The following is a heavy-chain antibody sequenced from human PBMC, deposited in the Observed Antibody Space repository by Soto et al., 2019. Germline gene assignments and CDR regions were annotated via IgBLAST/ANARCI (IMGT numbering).Heavy chain of an antibody. CDR3: ARAGSSSFYYYYGMDV. CDR2: INPNSGGA. CDR1: GYTFTGYY. Sequence: ASVKVSCKASGYTFTGYYTHWVRQAPGQGLEWMGWINPNSGGANYAQKFQGRVTMTRDTSISTAYMELSRLRSDDTAVYYCARAGSSSFYYYYGMDVWGQGTTVTVSS. J-gene: IGHJ6*02. V-gene: IGHV1-2*02. D-gene: IGHD6-13*01.